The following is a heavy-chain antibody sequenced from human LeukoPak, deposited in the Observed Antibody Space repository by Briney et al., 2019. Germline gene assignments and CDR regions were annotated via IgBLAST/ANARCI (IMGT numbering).Heavy chain of an antibody. D-gene: IGHD1-7*01. V-gene: IGHV4-34*01. J-gene: IGHJ6*03. CDR2: INHSGST. CDR3: ARVSRGNYAIHYYYYYYLDG. Sequence: KPSETLSLTCAVYGGSFSGYYWSWIRQPPGKGLEWIGEINHSGSTNYNPSLKSRVTISVDTSKNQFSLKLSSVTAADTAVYYCARVSRGNYAIHYYYYYYLDGWGKGTTVTVSS. CDR1: GGSFSGYY.